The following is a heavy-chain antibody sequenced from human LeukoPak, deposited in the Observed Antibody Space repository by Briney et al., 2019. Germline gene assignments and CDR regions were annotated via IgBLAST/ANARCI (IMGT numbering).Heavy chain of an antibody. CDR2: ISYDEVKS. Sequence: GGSLRLSCTASGFTFNKFALHWVRQAPGKGLEWVAIISYDEVKSFYSASVKGRFTISRDNSKNTLYLQMNNLGPEDTAMYYCARGRGATIPYWGQGTLVTVSS. CDR3: ARGRGATIPY. CDR1: GFTFNKFA. J-gene: IGHJ4*02. V-gene: IGHV3-30-3*01. D-gene: IGHD5-12*01.